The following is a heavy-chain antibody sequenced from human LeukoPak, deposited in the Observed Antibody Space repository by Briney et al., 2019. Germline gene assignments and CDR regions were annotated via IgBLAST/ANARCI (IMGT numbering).Heavy chain of an antibody. CDR2: IYYNGNT. D-gene: IGHD1-1*01. J-gene: IGHJ5*02. CDR3: GRHVQAPSFDP. CDR1: GGSTTINGYY. Sequence: SETLSLTCTVSGGSTTINGYYWVWIHQPPGKGLEWIGSIYYNGNTYYNPSLKSRVTISADTSTNHFSLKLTSVTAADTAVYYRGRHVQAPSFDPWGQGTLVTVSS. V-gene: IGHV4-39*01.